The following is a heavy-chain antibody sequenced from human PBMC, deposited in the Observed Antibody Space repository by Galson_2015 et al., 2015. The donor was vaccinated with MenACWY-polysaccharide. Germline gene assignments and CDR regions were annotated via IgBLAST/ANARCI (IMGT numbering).Heavy chain of an antibody. V-gene: IGHV2-5*01. CDR1: GFSLGTPGVS. J-gene: IGHJ4*02. CDR2: IYWNGVD. D-gene: IGHD2-21*01. CDR3: AHSRGGILVPFDS. Sequence: PALVKPPQTLTLTCTFSGFSLGTPGVSVAWLRQPPGRALEWLALIYWNGVDHYSPSLGSRLTITKDTSKNQVVLTMTNLDPVDTATYYCAHSRGGILVPFDSWGQGALVTVSS.